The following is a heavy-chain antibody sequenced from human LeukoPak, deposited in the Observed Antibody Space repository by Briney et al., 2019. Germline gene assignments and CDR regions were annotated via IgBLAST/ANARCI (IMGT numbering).Heavy chain of an antibody. J-gene: IGHJ5*02. CDR2: IYSGGST. D-gene: IGHD3-10*01. Sequence: SGGSLRLSCAASGFTFSDYYMSWVRQAPGKGLECVSIIYSGGSTYYSDSVKGRFTISRDNSKNTLYLQMNSLRAEDTAVYYCARRRELHYYGSGSYSGYPGVQRRSHWFDPWGQGTLVTVSS. V-gene: IGHV3-66*04. CDR3: ARRRELHYYGSGSYSGYPGVQRRSHWFDP. CDR1: GFTFSDYY.